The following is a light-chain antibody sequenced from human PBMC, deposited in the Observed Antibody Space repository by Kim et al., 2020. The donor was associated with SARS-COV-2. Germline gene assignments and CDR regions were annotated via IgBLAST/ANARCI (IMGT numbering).Light chain of an antibody. CDR2: GPS. CDR3: QQRDGSLYT. Sequence: EIVLTQSPGTLSLSPGERATLSCRASQSVSASYLAWYQQKPGRAPRLLIYGPSSRATGIPDRFSGSGSGTDFTLTISRLEPEDFAVYYCQQRDGSLYTFSQGTKLE. V-gene: IGKV3-20*01. J-gene: IGKJ2*01. CDR1: QSVSASY.